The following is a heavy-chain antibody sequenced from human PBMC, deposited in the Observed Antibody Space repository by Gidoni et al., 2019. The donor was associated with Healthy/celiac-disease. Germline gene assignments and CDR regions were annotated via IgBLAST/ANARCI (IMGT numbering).Heavy chain of an antibody. CDR2: ISSSSSYI. Sequence: EVQLVESGGGLVKPGGSLRLSCAASGFTFSSYSMNWLRQAPGKGLEWVSSISSSSSYIYYAESVKGRFTISRDNAKNSLYLQMNSLRAEDTAVYYCARDLGVVPAATPWFDPWGQGTLVTVSS. CDR1: GFTFSSYS. D-gene: IGHD2-2*01. V-gene: IGHV3-21*01. CDR3: ARDLGVVPAATPWFDP. J-gene: IGHJ5*02.